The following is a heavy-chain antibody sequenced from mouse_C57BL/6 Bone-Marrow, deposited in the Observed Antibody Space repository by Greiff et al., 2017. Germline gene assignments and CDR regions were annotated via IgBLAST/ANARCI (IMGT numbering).Heavy chain of an antibody. Sequence: VTLKESGAELVRPGASVKLSCTASGFNIKDDYMHWVKQRPEQGLEWIGWIDPENGDTEYASKFQGKATITADTSSNTAYLQLSSLTSEDTAVYYCTYSLAWFAYWGQGTLVTVSA. CDR3: TYSLAWFAY. V-gene: IGHV14-4*01. CDR2: IDPENGDT. J-gene: IGHJ3*01. CDR1: GFNIKDDY. D-gene: IGHD2-12*01.